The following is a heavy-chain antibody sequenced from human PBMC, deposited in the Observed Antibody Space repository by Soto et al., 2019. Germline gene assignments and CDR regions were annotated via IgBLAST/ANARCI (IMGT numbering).Heavy chain of an antibody. CDR2: IDPSDSYT. D-gene: IGHD6-13*01. J-gene: IGHJ6*02. V-gene: IGHV5-10-1*01. CDR3: ASVLYXTYSSSSFRYYYYGMDV. CDR1: GYSFTIYW. Sequence: GESLKISCKGSGYSFTIYWISWVRQMPGKGLEWMGRIDPSDSYTNYSPSFQGHVTISADKSISTAYLQWSSLKASDTAMYYCASVLYXTYSSSSFRYYYYGMDVWGQGTTVTVSS.